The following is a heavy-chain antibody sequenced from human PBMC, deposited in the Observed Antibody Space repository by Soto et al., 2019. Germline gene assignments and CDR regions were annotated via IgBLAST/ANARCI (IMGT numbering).Heavy chain of an antibody. CDR2: ISIGGDKT. D-gene: IGHD5-18*01. CDR3: AKWDGYGDH. V-gene: IGHV3-23*01. CDR1: GFSFSSYS. J-gene: IGHJ5*02. Sequence: LRLSCAASGFSFSSYSFTWVRQAPGKGLEWVAGISIGGDKTWHADSVKGRFTISRDNSKNTVYLQMKSLRVDDTAVYYCAKWDGYGDHWGQGTLVTVSS.